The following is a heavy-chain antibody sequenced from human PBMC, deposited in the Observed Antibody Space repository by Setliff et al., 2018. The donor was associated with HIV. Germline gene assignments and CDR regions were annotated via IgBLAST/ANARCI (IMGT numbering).Heavy chain of an antibody. CDR3: ASPSFWGSGARNIDAFDM. D-gene: IGHD7-27*01. CDR2: DNPDNVVL. J-gene: IGHJ3*02. V-gene: IGHV1-2*02. CDR1: GYNFTGYH. Sequence: ASVKVSCKASGYNFTGYHIHWVRQAPGQGLEWMGWDNPDNVVLKSAQKFQGRVTMTRDTSINTAYMELSSLKSDDTAVYYCASPSFWGSGARNIDAFDMWSQGTLVTVSS.